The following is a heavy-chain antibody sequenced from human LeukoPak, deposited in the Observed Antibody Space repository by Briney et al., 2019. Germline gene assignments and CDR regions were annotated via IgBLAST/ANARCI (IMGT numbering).Heavy chain of an antibody. CDR1: GGSISSSSYY. CDR3: GETSGSDY. CDR2: INHSGST. Sequence: SETLSLTCTVSGGSISSSSYYWSWIRQPPGKGLEWIGEINHSGSTNYNPSLKSRVTISVDTSKNQFSLKLSSVTAADTAVYYCGETSGSDYWGQGTLVTVSS. J-gene: IGHJ4*02. V-gene: IGHV4-39*07. D-gene: IGHD1-26*01.